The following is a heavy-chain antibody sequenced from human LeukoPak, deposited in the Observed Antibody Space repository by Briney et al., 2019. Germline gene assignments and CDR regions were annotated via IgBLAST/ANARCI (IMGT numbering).Heavy chain of an antibody. Sequence: GGSLRLSCAASGFTFSSYEMNWVRQAPGKGLEWVSYISSSGSTIYYADSVKGRFTISRDNAKNSLYLQMNSLRAEDTAVYYCARDLSWNDYPYYYGMDVWGQGTLVTVSS. CDR2: ISSSGSTI. D-gene: IGHD1-1*01. CDR3: ARDLSWNDYPYYYGMDV. CDR1: GFTFSSYE. V-gene: IGHV3-48*03. J-gene: IGHJ6*02.